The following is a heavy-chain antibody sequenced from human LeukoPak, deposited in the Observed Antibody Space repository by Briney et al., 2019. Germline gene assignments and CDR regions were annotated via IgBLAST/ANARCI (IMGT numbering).Heavy chain of an antibody. J-gene: IGHJ6*02. CDR2: IYYSGST. Sequence: SETLSLTCTVSGGSISSGGYYWSWIRQHPGKGLEWIGYIYYSGSTYYNPSLKSRVTISVDTSKNQFSLKLSSVTAADTAVYYCARGQYSSSMGQGYYYYGMDVWGQGTTATVSS. CDR3: ARGQYSSSMGQGYYYYGMDV. D-gene: IGHD6-6*01. V-gene: IGHV4-31*03. CDR1: GGSISSGGYY.